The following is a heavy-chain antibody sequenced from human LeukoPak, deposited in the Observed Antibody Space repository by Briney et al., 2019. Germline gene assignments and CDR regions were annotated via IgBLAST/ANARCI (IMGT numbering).Heavy chain of an antibody. V-gene: IGHV3-23*01. D-gene: IGHD6-13*01. CDR3: AKQSAGSAAWYSLHYDF. Sequence: GGSLRFSCAASGFTLSSYAMTWVRQAPGRGLEWVSSVDGGGGGTYYADSVKGRFTISRDNSKDTLYLQMNGLRAEDTAVYFCAKQSAGSAAWYSLHYDFWGQGTLVTVSS. CDR1: GFTLSSYA. CDR2: VDGGGGGT. J-gene: IGHJ4*02.